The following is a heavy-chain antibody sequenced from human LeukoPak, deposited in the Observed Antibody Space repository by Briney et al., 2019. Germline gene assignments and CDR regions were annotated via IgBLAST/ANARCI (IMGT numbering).Heavy chain of an antibody. CDR2: ISWNSGSI. CDR1: GFTFDDYA. J-gene: IGHJ5*02. D-gene: IGHD6-19*01. CDR3: AKGGYSSGWTGWFDP. V-gene: IGHV3-9*01. Sequence: PGGSLRLSCAASGFTFDDYAMHWVRQAQGKVLEWVAGISWNSGSIGYADSVKGRFTISRDNAKNSLYLQMNSLRAEDTALYYCAKGGYSSGWTGWFDPWGQGTLVTVSS.